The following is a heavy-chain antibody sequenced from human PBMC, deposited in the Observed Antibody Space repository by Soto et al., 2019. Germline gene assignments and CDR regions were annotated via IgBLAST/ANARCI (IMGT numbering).Heavy chain of an antibody. J-gene: IGHJ4*02. D-gene: IGHD6-19*01. CDR1: GGSISSYY. CDR3: ARLPIAVADHYFDY. CDR2: IYYSGST. V-gene: IGHV4-59*08. Sequence: PSETLSLTCTVSGGSISSYYWSWIRQPPGKGLEWIGYIYYSGSTNYNPSLKSRVTISVDTSKNQFSLKLSSVTAADTAVYYCARLPIAVADHYFDYWGQGTLVTVSS.